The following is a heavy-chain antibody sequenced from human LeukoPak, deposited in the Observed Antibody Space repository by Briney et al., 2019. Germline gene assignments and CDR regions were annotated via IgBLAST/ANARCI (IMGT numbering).Heavy chain of an antibody. D-gene: IGHD2-2*01. J-gene: IGHJ6*03. CDR3: ARRRGSTSGSYYMDV. CDR1: GFPFSSYW. Sequence: GGSLRLSCAASGFPFSSYWMSWVRQAPGKGLEWVANIKQDGSEKYYVDSVKGRFTISRDDAKNSLYLQMNSLRAEDTAVYYCARRRGSTSGSYYMDVWGKGTTVTVSS. CDR2: IKQDGSEK. V-gene: IGHV3-7*01.